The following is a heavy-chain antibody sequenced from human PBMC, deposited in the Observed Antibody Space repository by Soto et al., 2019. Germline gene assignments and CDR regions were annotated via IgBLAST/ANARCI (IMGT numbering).Heavy chain of an antibody. CDR1: GLTFSSYG. CDR3: AKDEGRIADRGGTYYDDDYGMAV. D-gene: IGHD6-6*01. J-gene: IGHJ6*02. Sequence: SLRLSGAASGLTFSSYGMQWVREVPGKGLEWVAVISYYGSNKYYASSVKGRFTISKENSKNTLYLQMNSLRAEDTAVYYCAKDEGRIADRGGTYYDDDYGMAVWGQGTTVTV. CDR2: ISYYGSNK. V-gene: IGHV3-30*18.